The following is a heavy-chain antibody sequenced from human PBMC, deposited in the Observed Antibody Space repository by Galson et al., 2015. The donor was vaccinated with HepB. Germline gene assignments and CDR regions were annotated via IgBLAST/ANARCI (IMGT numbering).Heavy chain of an antibody. CDR1: GFTFSSYW. CDR3: ARVHNYDILTGYYRCFDY. V-gene: IGHV3-7*01. CDR2: IKQDGSEK. Sequence: SLRLSCAASGFTFSSYWMSRVRQAPGKGLEWVANIKQDGSEKYYVDSVKGRFTISRDNAKNSLYLQMNSLRAEDTAVYYCARVHNYDILTGYYRCFDYWGQGTLVTVSS. D-gene: IGHD3-9*01. J-gene: IGHJ4*02.